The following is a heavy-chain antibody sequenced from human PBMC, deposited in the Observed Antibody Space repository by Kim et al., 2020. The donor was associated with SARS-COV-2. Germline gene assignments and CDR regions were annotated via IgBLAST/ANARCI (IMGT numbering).Heavy chain of an antibody. D-gene: IGHD5-18*01. CDR3: ARDLWGHQLWLTYYYYGMDV. J-gene: IGHJ6*02. CDR1: GFTFSSYW. CDR2: IKQDGSEK. V-gene: IGHV3-7*03. Sequence: GGSLRLSCAASGFTFSSYWMSWVRQAPGKGLEWVANIKQDGSEKYYVDSVKGRFTISRDNAKNSLYLQMNSLRAEDTAVYYCARDLWGHQLWLTYYYYGMDVWGQGTTVTVSS.